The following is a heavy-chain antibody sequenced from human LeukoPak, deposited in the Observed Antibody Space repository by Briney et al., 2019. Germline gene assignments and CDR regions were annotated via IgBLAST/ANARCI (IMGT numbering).Heavy chain of an antibody. D-gene: IGHD2-21*01. CDR1: GITFTTID. V-gene: IGHV3-23*01. Sequence: GGSLRLSCAVSGITFTTIDVSWVRPAPGKGLEWVSTITKSGGSTYYADSVKGGFTISRDNSKDTLYLQMNSLRVEDTAEYYCANVVGGYWGQGTLVTVSS. J-gene: IGHJ4*02. CDR2: ITKSGGST. CDR3: ANVVGGY.